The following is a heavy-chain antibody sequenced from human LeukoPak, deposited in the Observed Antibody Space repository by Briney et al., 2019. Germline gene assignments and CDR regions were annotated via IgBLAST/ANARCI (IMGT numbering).Heavy chain of an antibody. CDR2: IYSGGST. V-gene: IGHV3-53*01. J-gene: IGHJ4*02. CDR1: GFTVSSNY. Sequence: GGSLRLSCAASGFTVSSNYMSRVRQAPGKGLEWVSVIYSGGSTYYADSVKGRFTISRDNSKNTLYLQMNSLRAEDTAVYYCARPYDSSGYYYYWGQGTLVTVSS. CDR3: ARPYDSSGYYYY. D-gene: IGHD3-22*01.